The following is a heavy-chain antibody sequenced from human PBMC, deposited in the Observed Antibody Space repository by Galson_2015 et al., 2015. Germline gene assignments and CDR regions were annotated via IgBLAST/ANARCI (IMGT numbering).Heavy chain of an antibody. CDR2: INHRGST. CDR3: ARGLNVYSGYDYWYFDL. D-gene: IGHD5-12*01. Sequence: SETLSLTCAVYGGSFSGYYWSWIRQPPGKGLEWIGDINHRGSTNYNPSLKSRVTISADTSKNQLSLKVSSVTAADTAVYYCARGLNVYSGYDYWYFDLWGCGTLVTVFS. V-gene: IGHV4-34*01. CDR1: GGSFSGYY. J-gene: IGHJ2*01.